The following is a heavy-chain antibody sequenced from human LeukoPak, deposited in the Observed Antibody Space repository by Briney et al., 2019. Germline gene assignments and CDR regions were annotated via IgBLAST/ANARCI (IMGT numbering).Heavy chain of an antibody. CDR3: AREYSSFEY. V-gene: IGHV4-59*01. Sequence: PSDTQALLCGVSEGSNSDYYWHCIPRPPAKGLEWIGYIHNSGASSYGPSLKSRVTISVDTSKNQFSLELNAVAAADTAVYYGAREYSSFEYWGPGIVVTVSS. CDR1: EGSNSDYY. CDR2: IHNSGAS. D-gene: IGHD4-11*01. J-gene: IGHJ4*02.